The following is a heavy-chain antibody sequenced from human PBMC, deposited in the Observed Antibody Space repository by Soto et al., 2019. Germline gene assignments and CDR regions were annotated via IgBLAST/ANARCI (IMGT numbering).Heavy chain of an antibody. CDR3: ARRLFSSSWPLYFDF. D-gene: IGHD6-13*01. CDR1: GGSISSSSYY. Sequence: PSETLSLTCTVSGGSISSSSYYWGWIRQPPGKGLEWIGSIYYSGNTYYNPSLKSRVTISVDTSKNQFSLKLSSVTAADTAVYYCARRLFSSSWPLYFDFWGQGTLVTVS. J-gene: IGHJ4*02. CDR2: IYYSGNT. V-gene: IGHV4-39*01.